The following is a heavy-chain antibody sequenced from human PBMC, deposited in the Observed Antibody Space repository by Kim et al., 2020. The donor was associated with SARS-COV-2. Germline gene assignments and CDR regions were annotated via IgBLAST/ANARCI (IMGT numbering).Heavy chain of an antibody. V-gene: IGHV3-49*03. CDR1: GFTFGGYA. CDR2: ISSKAYGGTT. D-gene: IGHD3-16*01. Sequence: GGSLRLSCTASGFTFGGYAMSWFRQAPGKGLEWVGFISSKAYGGTTEYAASVKVRFTISKDDSKSIAYLKMNSMKTEDTAVYYCTGGLFGFPWGICDYWGQETLVTVSS. J-gene: IGHJ4*02. CDR3: TGGLFGFPWGICDY.